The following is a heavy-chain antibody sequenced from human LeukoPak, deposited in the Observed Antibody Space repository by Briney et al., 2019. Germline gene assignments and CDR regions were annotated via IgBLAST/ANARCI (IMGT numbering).Heavy chain of an antibody. CDR2: LYYSGST. Sequence: SETLSLTCTVSGGSISSYYWNWIRQPPGKGLEWIGYLYYSGSTNYNPSLKSRVTISADTSKNQFSLKLSSVTAADTAVYYCSRRQQLVRKDYGMDVWGQGTTVTVSS. CDR1: GGSISSYY. V-gene: IGHV4-59*08. D-gene: IGHD6-13*01. J-gene: IGHJ6*02. CDR3: SRRQQLVRKDYGMDV.